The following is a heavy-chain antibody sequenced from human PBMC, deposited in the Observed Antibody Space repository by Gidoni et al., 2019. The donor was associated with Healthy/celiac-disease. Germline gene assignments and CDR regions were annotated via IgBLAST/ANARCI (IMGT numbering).Heavy chain of an antibody. CDR3: ARVGTTYYDFYYYGMDV. V-gene: IGHV1-8*01. Sequence: KVSCKASGYTFTSYDINWVRQATGQGLEWMGWMNPNSGNTGYAQKFQGRVTMTRNTSISTAYMELSSLRSEDTAVYYCARVGTTYYDFYYYGMDVWGQGTTVTVSS. J-gene: IGHJ6*02. D-gene: IGHD3-3*01. CDR1: GYTFTSYD. CDR2: MNPNSGNT.